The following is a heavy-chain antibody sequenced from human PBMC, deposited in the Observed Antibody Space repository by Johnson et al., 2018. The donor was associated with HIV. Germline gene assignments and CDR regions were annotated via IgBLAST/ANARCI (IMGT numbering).Heavy chain of an antibody. J-gene: IGHJ3*02. CDR3: ARDPDWSALDS. V-gene: IGHV3-7*05. CDR1: GFSFSTSY. CDR2: INEDGTGK. D-gene: IGHD3-9*01. Sequence: VQLVESGGGWVQPGGSLRLSCSASGFSFSTSYITLVRLAPGKGLEWVATINEDGTGKNHVDSVKGRFSISRDHTKNSLYLQMDSLRVDDTAVYYCARDPDWSALDSGGQGTMVTVSS.